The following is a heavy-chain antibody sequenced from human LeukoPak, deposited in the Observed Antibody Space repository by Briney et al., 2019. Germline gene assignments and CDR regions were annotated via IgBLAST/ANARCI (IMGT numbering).Heavy chain of an antibody. D-gene: IGHD6-13*01. Sequence: GGSLRLPCAASGFTFSSYGMHWVRQAPGKGLEWVAVIWYDGSNKYYADSVKGRFTISRDNSKNTLYLQMNSLRAEDTAVYYCAREQWGYSSSWYSGFDYWGQGTLVTVSS. V-gene: IGHV3-33*01. CDR3: AREQWGYSSSWYSGFDY. J-gene: IGHJ4*02. CDR1: GFTFSSYG. CDR2: IWYDGSNK.